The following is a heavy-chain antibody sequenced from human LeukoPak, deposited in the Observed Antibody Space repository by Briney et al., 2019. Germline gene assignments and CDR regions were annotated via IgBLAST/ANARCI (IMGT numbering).Heavy chain of an antibody. CDR3: AKDRDIVVVPAANGGRFDY. Sequence: GGSLRLSCAASGFTFSSYAMSWVRQAPGKGLEWVSAICGSGGSTYYADSVKGRFTISRDNSKNPLYLQMNSLRAEDTAVYYCAKDRDIVVVPAANGGRFDYWGQGTLVTVSS. CDR1: GFTFSSYA. CDR2: ICGSGGST. D-gene: IGHD2-2*01. V-gene: IGHV3-23*01. J-gene: IGHJ4*02.